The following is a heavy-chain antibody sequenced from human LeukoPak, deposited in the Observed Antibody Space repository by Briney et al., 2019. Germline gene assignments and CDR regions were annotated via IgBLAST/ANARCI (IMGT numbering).Heavy chain of an antibody. CDR2: INPNSGGT. CDR3: ARSEYSSSSYDY. D-gene: IGHD6-6*01. CDR1: GYTFTSYA. V-gene: IGHV1-2*02. Sequence: GASVKVSCKASGYTFTSYAMNWVRQAPGQGLEWMGWINPNSGGTNYAQKFQGRVTMTRDTSISTAYMELSRLRSDDTAVYYCARSEYSSSSYDYWGQGTLVTVSS. J-gene: IGHJ4*02.